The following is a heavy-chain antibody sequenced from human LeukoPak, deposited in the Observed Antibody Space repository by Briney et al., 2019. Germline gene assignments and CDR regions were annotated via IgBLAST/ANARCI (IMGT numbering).Heavy chain of an antibody. CDR3: AKDNQRLVGSSPSSI. D-gene: IGHD3-16*01. V-gene: IGHV3-23*01. CDR2: ISGSGGST. J-gene: IGHJ3*02. Sequence: GGSLRLSCAASGFTFSSYAMSWVRQAPGKGLEWVSAISGSGGSTYYADPVKGRFTISRDNSKNTLYPQVNSLRAEDTAVYYCAKDNQRLVGSSPSSIWGQGTMVTVSS. CDR1: GFTFSSYA.